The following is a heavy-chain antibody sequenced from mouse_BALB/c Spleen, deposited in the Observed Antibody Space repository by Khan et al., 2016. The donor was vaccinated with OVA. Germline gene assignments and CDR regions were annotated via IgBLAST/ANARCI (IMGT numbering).Heavy chain of an antibody. V-gene: IGHV1-5*01. CDR3: TRSYDSYYFDY. Sequence: VHVKQSGTVLARPGASVKMSCKASGYSFTSYWMHWVKQRPGQGLEWIGAIYPGISDTRYNQKFKGKAKLTAVTSASTAYMEFSSLTNEDSAVYYWTRSYDSYYFDYWGQGTTLTVAS. CDR2: IYPGISDT. D-gene: IGHD2-4*01. J-gene: IGHJ2*01. CDR1: GYSFTSYW.